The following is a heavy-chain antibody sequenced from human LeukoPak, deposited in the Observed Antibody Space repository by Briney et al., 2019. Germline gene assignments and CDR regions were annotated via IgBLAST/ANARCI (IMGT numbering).Heavy chain of an antibody. J-gene: IGHJ5*02. CDR3: ARSYGDYLNWFDP. D-gene: IGHD4-17*01. Sequence: IGSIYYSGSTYYNPSLKSRVTISVDTSKNQFSLKLSSVTAADTAVYYCARSYGDYLNWFDPWGQGTLVTVSS. V-gene: IGHV4-39*01. CDR2: IYYSGST.